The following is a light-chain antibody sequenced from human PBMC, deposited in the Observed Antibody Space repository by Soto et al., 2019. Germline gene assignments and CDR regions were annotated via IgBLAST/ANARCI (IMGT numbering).Light chain of an antibody. CDR1: QSVNSS. J-gene: IGKJ2*01. Sequence: EIVLTQSPATLSLSPGERATLSCRASQSVNSSLAWYQQKPGQAPRLLIYDASNRATGIPARFSGSGSGTDFTLTVSSLELEDFAVYYCQQRSNWPPMYTFGQGTKLEIK. CDR2: DAS. CDR3: QQRSNWPPMYT. V-gene: IGKV3-11*01.